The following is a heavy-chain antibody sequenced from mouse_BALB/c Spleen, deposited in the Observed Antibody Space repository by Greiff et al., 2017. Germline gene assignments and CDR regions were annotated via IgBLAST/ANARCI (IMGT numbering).Heavy chain of an antibody. CDR3: ARRDYYGSSYDWYFDV. D-gene: IGHD1-1*01. Sequence: EVKLVESGPSLVKPSQTLSLTCSVTGDSITSGYWNWIRKFPGNKLEYMGYISYSGSTYYNPSLKSRISITRDTSKNQYYLQLNSVTTEDTATYYCARRDYYGSSYDWYFDVWGAGTTVTVSS. CDR2: ISYSGST. J-gene: IGHJ1*01. V-gene: IGHV3-8*02. CDR1: GDSITSGY.